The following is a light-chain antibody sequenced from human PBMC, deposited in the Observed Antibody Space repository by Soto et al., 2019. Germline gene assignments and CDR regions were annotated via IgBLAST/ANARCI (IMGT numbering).Light chain of an antibody. V-gene: IGKV1-9*01. Sequence: DIQMTQSPSSLSASVGDRVTITCRASQSISSYLNWYQQKPGQAPKLLIYAASTLQSGVPSRFSGSGSGTDLTLTISSIQPEDFATYYCQQVNGYPRDITFGGGTKVDI. J-gene: IGKJ4*01. CDR1: QSISSY. CDR2: AAS. CDR3: QQVNGYPRDIT.